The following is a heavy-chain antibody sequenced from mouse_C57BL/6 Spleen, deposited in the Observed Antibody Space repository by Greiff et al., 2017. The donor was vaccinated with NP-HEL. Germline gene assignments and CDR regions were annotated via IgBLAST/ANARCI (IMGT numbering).Heavy chain of an antibody. V-gene: IGHV14-4*01. D-gene: IGHD1-1*01. CDR1: GFNIKDDY. CDR3: TGPVDDY. Sequence: EVQLQQSGAELVRPGASVKLSCTASGFNIKDDYMHWVKQRPEQGLEWIGWIDPENGDTEYASKFQGKATITADTSSNTAYLQLSSLTSEDTAVYYCTGPVDDYWGQGTTLTVSS. CDR2: IDPENGDT. J-gene: IGHJ2*01.